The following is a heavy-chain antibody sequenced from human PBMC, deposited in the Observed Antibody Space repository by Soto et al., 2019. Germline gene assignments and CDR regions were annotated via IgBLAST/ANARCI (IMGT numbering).Heavy chain of an antibody. CDR1: GFTFSSYG. V-gene: IGHV3-33*01. Sequence: GGSLRLSCAASGFTFSSYGMHWVRQAPGKGLEWVAVIWYDGSNKYYADSVKGRFTISRDNSKNTLYLQMNSLRAEDTAVYYCARGPPSRHSSSWYVDYWGPGILLTVFS. CDR2: IWYDGSNK. J-gene: IGHJ4*03. D-gene: IGHD6-13*01. CDR3: ARGPPSRHSSSWYVDY.